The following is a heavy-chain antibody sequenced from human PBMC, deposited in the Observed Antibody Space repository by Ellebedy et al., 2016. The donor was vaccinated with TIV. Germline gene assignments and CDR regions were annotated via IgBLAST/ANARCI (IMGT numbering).Heavy chain of an antibody. CDR2: ITGSGSRT. CDR3: AASTTITTMPY. J-gene: IGHJ4*02. CDR1: GFTFSSYA. D-gene: IGHD4-11*01. V-gene: IGHV3-23*01. Sequence: PGGSLRLSCAASGFTFSSYAMSWVRQAPGKGLEWVSTITGSGSRTDYADSVKGRFTTSRDNSKNTLYLHMTSLTAEDTAIYYCAASTTITTMPYWGQGTLVTVSS.